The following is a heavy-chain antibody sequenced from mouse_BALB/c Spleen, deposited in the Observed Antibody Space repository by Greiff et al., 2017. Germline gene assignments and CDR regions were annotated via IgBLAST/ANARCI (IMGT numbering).Heavy chain of an antibody. CDR3: ARRNDYDGAWFAY. CDR1: GYTFTSYW. CDR2: IYPGDGDT. V-gene: IGHV1-87*01. D-gene: IGHD2-4*01. Sequence: VKLQQSGAELARPGASVKLSCKASGYTFTSYWMQWVKQRPGQGLEWIGAIYPGDGDTRYTQKFKGKATLTADKSSSTAYMQLSSLASEDSAVYYCARRNDYDGAWFAYWGQGTLVTVSA. J-gene: IGHJ3*01.